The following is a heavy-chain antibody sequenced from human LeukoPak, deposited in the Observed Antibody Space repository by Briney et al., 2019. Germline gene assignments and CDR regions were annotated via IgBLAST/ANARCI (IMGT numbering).Heavy chain of an antibody. CDR2: ISYDGSNK. CDR1: GFTFSSYG. Sequence: GGSLRLSCAASGFTFSSYGMHWVRQAPGKGLEWVAVISYDGSNKYYADSVKGRFTISRDNAKNSLYLQMNSLRVEDTALYYCTKDVLAGGLDYWGPGTLVAVSS. V-gene: IGHV3-30*18. D-gene: IGHD3-3*02. CDR3: TKDVLAGGLDY. J-gene: IGHJ4*01.